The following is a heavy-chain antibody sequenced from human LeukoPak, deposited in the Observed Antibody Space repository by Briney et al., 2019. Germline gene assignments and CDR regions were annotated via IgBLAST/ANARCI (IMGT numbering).Heavy chain of an antibody. D-gene: IGHD5-18*01. CDR1: GTSFSSSSYY. Sequence: SETLSLTCTVSGTSFSSSSYYWGWIRQPPGKGLEWIGIIYYSGSTYYNPSLKSQVTISVDTSKNQFSLRLSSVTAADAAVYYCARRGYNYGPYFDYWGQGTLVTVSS. CDR2: IYYSGST. CDR3: ARRGYNYGPYFDY. V-gene: IGHV4-39*01. J-gene: IGHJ4*02.